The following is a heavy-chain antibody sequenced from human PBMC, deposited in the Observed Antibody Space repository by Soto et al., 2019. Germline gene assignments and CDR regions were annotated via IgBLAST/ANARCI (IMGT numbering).Heavy chain of an antibody. J-gene: IGHJ5*02. D-gene: IGHD3-16*01. CDR2: ISWDGDK. V-gene: IGHV2-5*02. Sequence: QITLKESGPTLVKPTQTLTLTCTFSGFSLSSSGVGVAWIRQPPGKALEWLVLISWDGDKYYSPSLKNRLSISKDTSENHVVLTLTNVDPVDTGTYFCAHRPSDYIWGSYPTWGQGTLVTVSS. CDR3: AHRPSDYIWGSYPT. CDR1: GFSLSSSGVG.